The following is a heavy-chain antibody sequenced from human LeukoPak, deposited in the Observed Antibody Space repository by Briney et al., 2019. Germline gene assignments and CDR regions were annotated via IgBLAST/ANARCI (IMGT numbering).Heavy chain of an antibody. CDR2: IKAKAHGGTI. Sequence: PGGSLRLSCAASGFTFINAWMAWVRQAPGKGLEWVGRIKAKAHGGTIEYAAPVKGRFTISRDDSKNTLYLQMNSLKTEDTAVYYCTTDGVGVEGATYDNWGQGTLVSVSS. D-gene: IGHD1-26*01. CDR3: TTDGVGVEGATYDN. J-gene: IGHJ4*02. V-gene: IGHV3-15*01. CDR1: GFTFINAW.